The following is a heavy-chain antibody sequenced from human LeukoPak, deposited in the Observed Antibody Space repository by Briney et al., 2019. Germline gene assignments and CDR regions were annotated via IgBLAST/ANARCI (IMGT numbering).Heavy chain of an antibody. CDR3: ATYWRHPDWLLPDI. CDR1: GFTFGSYA. Sequence: NPGGSLRLSCAGSGFTFGSYAINWVRQAPGKGLEWVSAIRTSSSATYYADSVKGRFTISRDNAKNSLYLQMNSLRAEDTAVYYCATYWRHPDWLLPDIWGPGTMVIVSS. J-gene: IGHJ3*02. D-gene: IGHD3-9*01. CDR2: IRTSSSAT. V-gene: IGHV3-21*04.